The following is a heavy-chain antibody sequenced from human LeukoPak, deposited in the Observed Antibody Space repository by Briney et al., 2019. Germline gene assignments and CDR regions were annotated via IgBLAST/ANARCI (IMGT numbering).Heavy chain of an antibody. V-gene: IGHV3-23*01. Sequence: PGGSLTLSCAASGFTFHNLTMNWVRQAPGKGLEWVSVMSADSATTFYADSVKGRFTISGDNAKNTVFLQMSSLRAEDTALYYCARKSASGNYPLDYWGQGTLVTVSS. CDR2: MSADSATT. D-gene: IGHD3-10*01. J-gene: IGHJ4*02. CDR1: GFTFHNLT. CDR3: ARKSASGNYPLDY.